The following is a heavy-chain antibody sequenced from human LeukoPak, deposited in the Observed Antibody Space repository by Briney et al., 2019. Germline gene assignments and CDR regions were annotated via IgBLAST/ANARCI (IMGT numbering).Heavy chain of an antibody. CDR2: ICWNSGSI. D-gene: IGHD1-26*01. J-gene: IGHJ3*02. CDR3: AKDKGPMGGAFDI. Sequence: AGGSLRLSCAVSGFTFSTFSMNWVRQAPGKGLEWVSGICWNSGSIGYADSVKGRFTISRDNAKNSLYLQMNSLRPEDTALYYCAKDKGPMGGAFDIWGQGTMVTISS. V-gene: IGHV3-9*01. CDR1: GFTFSTFS.